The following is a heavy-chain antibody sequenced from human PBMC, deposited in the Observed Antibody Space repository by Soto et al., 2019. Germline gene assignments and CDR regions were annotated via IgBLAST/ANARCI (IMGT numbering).Heavy chain of an antibody. V-gene: IGHV3-9*01. D-gene: IGHD6-19*01. Sequence: GGSLRLSCEAAGFTFGDFVMNWVRQVPGKGLEWVSGISWDSNTILYAHSVKGRFTISRDNAKNSLFLQMDSLRVEDTAFYYCAKLSLEVAGAFGYWGGRTLVTV. CDR1: GFTFGDFV. CDR3: AKLSLEVAGAFGY. J-gene: IGHJ4*02. CDR2: ISWDSNTI.